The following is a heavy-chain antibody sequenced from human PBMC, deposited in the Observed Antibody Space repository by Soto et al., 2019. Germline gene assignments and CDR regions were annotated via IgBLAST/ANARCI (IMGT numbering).Heavy chain of an antibody. V-gene: IGHV3-23*01. J-gene: IGHJ4*02. D-gene: IGHD3-3*01. CDR2: TSGSGGST. Sequence: GSLSVSCAASGFTFSSYDMSWVRQAPGKGLEWVSATSGSGGSTYYADSVKGRFTISRDNSKNTLYLQMNSLRAEIWAVHYCVSDFCSGHHNHYSGQAPL. CDR1: GFTFSSYD. CDR3: VSDFCSGHHNHY.